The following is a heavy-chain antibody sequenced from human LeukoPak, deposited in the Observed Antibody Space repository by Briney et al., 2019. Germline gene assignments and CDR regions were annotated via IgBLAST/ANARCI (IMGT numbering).Heavy chain of an antibody. CDR3: ARDSKAAGSDY. CDR1: GGSFSGYY. D-gene: IGHD6-13*01. Sequence: SETLSLTCTVSGGSFSGYYWSWIRQPPGKGLEYIGYIYYSGSTNYNPSLKNRVTISVDTSKNQFSLKLSSVTAADTAVYHCARDSKAAGSDYWGQGTLVTVSS. CDR2: IYYSGST. V-gene: IGHV4-59*12. J-gene: IGHJ4*02.